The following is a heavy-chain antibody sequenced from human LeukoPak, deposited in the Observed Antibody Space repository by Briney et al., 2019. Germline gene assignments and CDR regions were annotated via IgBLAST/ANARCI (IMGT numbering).Heavy chain of an antibody. Sequence: SETLSLACTVSGGSTNSYYWSWIRQPPGKGLECIGYIHYTGSTNYNPSLKSRVTISVDTSKNQFSLKLSSVTAADTAIYYCARGGYYGSGNDFRFDPWGQGTLVTVSS. D-gene: IGHD3-10*01. CDR1: GGSTNSYY. CDR3: ARGGYYGSGNDFRFDP. J-gene: IGHJ5*02. CDR2: IHYTGST. V-gene: IGHV4-59*01.